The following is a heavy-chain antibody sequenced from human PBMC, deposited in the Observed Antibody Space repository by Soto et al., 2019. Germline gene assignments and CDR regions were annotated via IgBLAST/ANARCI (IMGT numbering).Heavy chain of an antibody. CDR2: IYHSGST. J-gene: IGHJ3*02. Sequence: PSETLALTCAVSGGSITSSDWWSWVRQPPGKGLEWIGEIYHSGSTNYNPSLKSRVTISVDKSKKQFSLWLTSVTAADTAVYYCAKRWGIASEAALDIWGQGTMVTVSS. CDR3: AKRWGIASEAALDI. D-gene: IGHD6-13*01. CDR1: GGSITSSDW. V-gene: IGHV4-4*02.